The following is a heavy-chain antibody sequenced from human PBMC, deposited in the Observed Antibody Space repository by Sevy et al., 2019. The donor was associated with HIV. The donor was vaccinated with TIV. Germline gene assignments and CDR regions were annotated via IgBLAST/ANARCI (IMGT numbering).Heavy chain of an antibody. CDR3: AKEVYGGIAAAGTGEFDP. V-gene: IGHV3-9*01. CDR1: GFTFDDYA. CDR2: ISWKSGSI. Sequence: GGSLRLSCAASGFTFDDYAMHWVRQAPGKGLEWVSGISWKSGSIGYADSVKGRFTLSRDNAKNSLYLQMNSLRADDTALYYCAKEVYGGIAAAGTGEFDPWGQGTLVTVSS. J-gene: IGHJ5*02. D-gene: IGHD6-13*01.